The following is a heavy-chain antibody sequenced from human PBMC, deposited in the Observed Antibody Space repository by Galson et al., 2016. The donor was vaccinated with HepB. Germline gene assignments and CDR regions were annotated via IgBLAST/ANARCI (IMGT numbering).Heavy chain of an antibody. CDR1: GFSFSSYA. J-gene: IGHJ1*01. CDR2: ITGSGGTP. CDR3: AKVGTTVLTPGKYRLEYFQL. Sequence: SLRLSCAASGFSFSSYAMSWARQAPGKGLEWVSTITGSGGTPYYADSVKGRFTISRDNSKNTLYLQMNSLRAEDTAIYYCAKVGTTVLTPGKYRLEYFQLWGQGTLVTVSS. V-gene: IGHV3-23*01. D-gene: IGHD4-23*01.